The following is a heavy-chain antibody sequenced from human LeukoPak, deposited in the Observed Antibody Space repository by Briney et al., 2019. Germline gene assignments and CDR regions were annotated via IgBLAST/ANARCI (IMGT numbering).Heavy chain of an antibody. Sequence: SETLSLTCTVSGGSISSYYWSWIRQPPGKGLEWIGYIYYSGSTNYNPSLKSRVTISVDTSKNQFSLKLSSVTAADTAVYYCARDYGDYKFDYWGQGTLVTVSS. D-gene: IGHD4-17*01. J-gene: IGHJ4*02. V-gene: IGHV4-59*01. CDR3: ARDYGDYKFDY. CDR1: GGSISSYY. CDR2: IYYSGST.